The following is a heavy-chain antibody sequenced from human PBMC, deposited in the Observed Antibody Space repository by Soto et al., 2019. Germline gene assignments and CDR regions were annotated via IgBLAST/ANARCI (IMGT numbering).Heavy chain of an antibody. CDR1: GYTFANYG. D-gene: IGHD1-1*01. CDR3: VRDLKYLRVTGNWFDS. J-gene: IGHJ5*01. Sequence: QVQLMQSGNEVKKPGASVTVSCKASGYTFANYGISWVRQAPGQGLEWMGWISGNNGATNYAPKVQDRITMTLDTSTGVASMALRSLRSDDTAIYFCVRDLKYLRVTGNWFDSWGQGTLVTVSS. CDR2: ISGNNGAT. V-gene: IGHV1-18*04.